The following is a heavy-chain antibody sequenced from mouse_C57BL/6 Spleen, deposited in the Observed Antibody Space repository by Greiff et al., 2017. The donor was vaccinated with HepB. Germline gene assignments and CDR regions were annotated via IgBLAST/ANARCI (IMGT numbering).Heavy chain of an antibody. CDR1: GYTFTSYW. CDR2: IYPGSGST. Sequence: QVQLQQPGAELVKPGASVKMSCKASGYTFTSYWITWVKQRPGQGLEWIGDIYPGSGSTNYNEKFKSKATLTVDTSSSPAYMQLSSLTSEDSAVYYCASYYDYERLDYWGQGTTLTVSS. CDR3: ASYYDYERLDY. V-gene: IGHV1-55*01. D-gene: IGHD2-4*01. J-gene: IGHJ2*01.